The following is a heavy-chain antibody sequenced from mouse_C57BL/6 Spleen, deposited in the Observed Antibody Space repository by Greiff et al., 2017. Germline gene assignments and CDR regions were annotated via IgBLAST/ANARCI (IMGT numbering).Heavy chain of an antibody. CDR2: ISDGGSYT. CDR3: ARVPLWFDY. V-gene: IGHV5-4*01. J-gene: IGHJ2*01. CDR1: GFTFSSYA. Sequence: EVQLQQSGGGLVKPGGSLKLSCAASGFTFSSYAMSWVRQTPEKRLEWVATISDGGSYTYYPDNVKGRFTISRDNAKNNLYLQMSHLKSEDTAMYYCARVPLWFDYWGQGTTLTVSS. D-gene: IGHD1-1*02.